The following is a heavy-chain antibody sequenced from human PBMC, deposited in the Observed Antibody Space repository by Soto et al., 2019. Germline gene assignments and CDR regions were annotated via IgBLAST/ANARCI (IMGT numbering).Heavy chain of an antibody. CDR2: IYYSGST. CDR3: ARALTTVTTPYYFAY. J-gene: IGHJ4*02. CDR1: GGSISSYY. V-gene: IGHV4-59*01. Sequence: QVQLQESGPGLVKPSETLSLTCTVSGGSISSYYWSWIRQPPGKGLEWIGYIYYSGSTNYNPSLKSRVTISVDTAKNQCALKLSSVTAADTAVYYCARALTTVTTPYYFAYWGQGTLVTVSS. D-gene: IGHD4-17*01.